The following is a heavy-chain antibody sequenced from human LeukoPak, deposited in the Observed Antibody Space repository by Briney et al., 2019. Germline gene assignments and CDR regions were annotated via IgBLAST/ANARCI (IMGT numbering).Heavy chain of an antibody. D-gene: IGHD3-10*01. CDR2: ISSSGGRT. V-gene: IGHV3-23*01. Sequence: GGSLRLSCAASGFTVSSYAMSWVRQAPGKGLDWVSTISSSGGRTYYADSVKGRFTISRDNSKNTLYLQMNSLRDEDTAIYYCAKDGGVLITLDYWGRGTLVTVSS. CDR1: GFTVSSYA. J-gene: IGHJ4*01. CDR3: AKDGGVLITLDY.